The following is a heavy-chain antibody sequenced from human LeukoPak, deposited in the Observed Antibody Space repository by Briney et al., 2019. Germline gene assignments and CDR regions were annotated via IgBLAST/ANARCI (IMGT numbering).Heavy chain of an antibody. Sequence: ASVKVSCKPSGYTFIDYYMHWARQAPGQGLEWMGWINPKGGDTNYAQKFQGRVTMTRDTSISTAYMELSRLRSDDTAVYYCARVARTDAFDIWGQGTMVTVSS. J-gene: IGHJ3*02. CDR2: INPKGGDT. V-gene: IGHV1-2*02. CDR3: ARVARTDAFDI. CDR1: GYTFIDYY. D-gene: IGHD1-14*01.